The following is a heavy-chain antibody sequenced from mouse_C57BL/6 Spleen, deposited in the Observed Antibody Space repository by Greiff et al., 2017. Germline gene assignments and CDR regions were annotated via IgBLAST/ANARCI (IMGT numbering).Heavy chain of an antibody. CDR1: GYTFTSYW. Sequence: QVQLQQPGAELVKPGASVKMSCKASGYTFTSYWITWVKQRPGQGLEWIGDIYPGSGSTNYNEKFKGKATLTVDTSSSTAYMQLSSLTSEDSAVYYCARDYYGSSYVAYWGQGTLVTVSA. D-gene: IGHD1-1*01. J-gene: IGHJ3*01. CDR2: IYPGSGST. CDR3: ARDYYGSSYVAY. V-gene: IGHV1-55*01.